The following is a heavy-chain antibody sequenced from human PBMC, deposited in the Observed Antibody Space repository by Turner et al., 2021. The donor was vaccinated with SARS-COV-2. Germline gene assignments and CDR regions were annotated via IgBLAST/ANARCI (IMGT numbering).Heavy chain of an antibody. CDR2: IYYSGSA. V-gene: IGHV4-39*01. CDR3: ARLMDTAMDYYGTDV. CDR1: GGSISWSSYY. D-gene: IGHD5-18*01. Sequence: QLQLQESGPGLVKPSETLSLTCTVTGGSISWSSYYWCWIRQPPGKVLEWIGNIYYSGSAYYNPSLKSRVTISVDPSKNQFSLKLTSVTAADTAVYYCARLMDTAMDYYGTDVWGQGTTVTVSS. J-gene: IGHJ6*02.